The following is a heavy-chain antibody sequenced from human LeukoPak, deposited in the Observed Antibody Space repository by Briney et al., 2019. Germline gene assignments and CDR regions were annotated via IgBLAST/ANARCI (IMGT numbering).Heavy chain of an antibody. D-gene: IGHD3-22*01. CDR1: GFTVSSNY. CDR2: IYSGGSA. CDR3: ARELPPVVNFYFDS. V-gene: IGHV3-66*01. Sequence: GGSLRLSCAASGFTVSSNYMNWVRQAPGKGLEWVSVIYSGGSAYYADSVKGRFTISRDNSKNTLYLQMNSLRAEDTAVYYCARELPPVVNFYFDSWGQGTLVTVSS. J-gene: IGHJ4*02.